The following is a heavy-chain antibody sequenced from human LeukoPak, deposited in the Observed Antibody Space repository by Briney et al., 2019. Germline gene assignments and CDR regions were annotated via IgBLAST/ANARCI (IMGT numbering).Heavy chain of an antibody. CDR3: ARVPYYYDSSGYPDY. J-gene: IGHJ4*02. V-gene: IGHV4-59*08. CDR1: GGSISSYY. D-gene: IGHD3-22*01. Sequence: PSETLSLTCTVSGGSISSYYWSWIRQPPGKGLEGIGYIYYSGSTNYNPSLKSRVTISVDTSKNQFSLKLSSVTAADTAVYYCARVPYYYDSSGYPDYWGQGTLVTVSS. CDR2: IYYSGST.